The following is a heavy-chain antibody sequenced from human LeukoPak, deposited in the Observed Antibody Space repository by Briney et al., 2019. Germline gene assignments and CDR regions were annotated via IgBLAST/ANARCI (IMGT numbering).Heavy chain of an antibody. CDR2: INWNGGST. Sequence: GGSLRLSCAASGFTFTDHYMSWVRQAPGKGLEWVSGINWNGGSTGYADSVKGRFTISRDNAKNSLYLQMNSLRAEDTALYYCASGGIYYGAAFDFWGQGTLVTVSS. CDR3: ASGGIYYGAAFDF. J-gene: IGHJ4*02. V-gene: IGHV3-20*04. D-gene: IGHD1-26*01. CDR1: GFTFTDHY.